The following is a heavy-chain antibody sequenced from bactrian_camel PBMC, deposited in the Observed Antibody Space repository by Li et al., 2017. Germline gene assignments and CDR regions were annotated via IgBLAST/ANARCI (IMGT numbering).Heavy chain of an antibody. CDR3: AARGPYCYTKLSVRDFTY. D-gene: IGHD2*01. CDR2: ISGDGDNT. V-gene: IGHV3S55*01. Sequence: HVQLVESGGGSVQVGGSLRLTCAHSGATAGSVCMGWFRQAPGTEREVVAVISGDGDNTYYADSVKGRFTISQDNAKNTVYLQMNSLKPEDTAMYYCAARGPYCYTKLSVRDFTYWGQGTQVTVS. CDR1: GATAGSVC. J-gene: IGHJ4*01.